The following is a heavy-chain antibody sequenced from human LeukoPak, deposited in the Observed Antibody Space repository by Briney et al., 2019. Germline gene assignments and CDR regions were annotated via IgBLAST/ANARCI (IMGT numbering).Heavy chain of an antibody. CDR2: IYDSGST. CDR3: AGSAYSSSFDY. D-gene: IGHD6-13*01. V-gene: IGHV4-39*07. Sequence: PSETLSLTCTVSGGSIRSSYYYWGWIRQPPGKGLEWIGSIYDSGSTYYNPSLKSRVTISVDRSKNQFSLKLSSVTAADTAVYYCAGSAYSSSFDYWGQGTLVTVSS. J-gene: IGHJ4*02. CDR1: GGSIRSSYYY.